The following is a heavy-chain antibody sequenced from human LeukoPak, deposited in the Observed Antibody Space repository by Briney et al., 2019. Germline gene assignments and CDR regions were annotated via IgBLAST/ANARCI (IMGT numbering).Heavy chain of an antibody. CDR3: ARGWLAPADAFDI. CDR1: GFTFSSYW. V-gene: IGHV3-7*01. Sequence: GGSLRLSCAASGFTFSSYWVSWVRQAPGKGLEWVANIKRDGSEKYYVDSVKGRFTISRDNAKNSLYLQMNSLRAEDTAVYYCARGWLAPADAFDIWGQGTMVTVSS. CDR2: IKRDGSEK. J-gene: IGHJ3*02. D-gene: IGHD3-22*01.